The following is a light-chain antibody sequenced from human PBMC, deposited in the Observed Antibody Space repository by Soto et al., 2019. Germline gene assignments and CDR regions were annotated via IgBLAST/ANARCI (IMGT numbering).Light chain of an antibody. CDR3: QHYDSHPEA. CDR1: QTISSW. CDR2: KAS. J-gene: IGKJ1*01. Sequence: DIQMTQSPSTLSGSVGDRVTITCRASQTISSWLAWYQQKPGKAPKLLIYKASTLKSGVPSRFSGSGSGTEFTLTISSLQPEDIATYYCQHYDSHPEAFGQGTKVDIK. V-gene: IGKV1-5*03.